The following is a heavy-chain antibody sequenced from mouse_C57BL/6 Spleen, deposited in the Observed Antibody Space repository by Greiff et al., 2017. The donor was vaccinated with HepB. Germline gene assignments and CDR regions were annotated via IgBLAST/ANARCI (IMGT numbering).Heavy chain of an antibody. D-gene: IGHD1-1*01. Sequence: EVKLMESGGDLVKPGGSLKLSCAASGFTFSSYGMSWVRQTPDKRLEWVATISSGGSYTYYPDSVKGRFTISRDNAKNTLYLQMSSLKSEDTAMYYCARRGGSSPYYAMDYWGQGTSVTVSS. J-gene: IGHJ4*01. CDR2: ISSGGSYT. CDR1: GFTFSSYG. CDR3: ARRGGSSPYYAMDY. V-gene: IGHV5-6*02.